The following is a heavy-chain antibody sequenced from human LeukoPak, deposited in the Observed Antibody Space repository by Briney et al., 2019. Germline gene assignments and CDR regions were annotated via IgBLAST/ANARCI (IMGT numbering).Heavy chain of an antibody. V-gene: IGHV3-21*01. CDR1: GFTFSSYS. Sequence: GGSLRLSCAASGFTFSSYSMNWVRQAPGKGLEWVSSISSSSSYIYYADSVKGRFTISRDNAKNSLYLQMNSLRAEDTAVYYCASIPMGYSSSWYYYYYYMDVWGKGTTVTVSS. J-gene: IGHJ6*03. D-gene: IGHD6-13*01. CDR2: ISSSSSYI. CDR3: ASIPMGYSSSWYYYYYYMDV.